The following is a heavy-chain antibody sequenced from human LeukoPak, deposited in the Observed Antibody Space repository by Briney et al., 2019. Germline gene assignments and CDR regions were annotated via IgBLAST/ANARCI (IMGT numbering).Heavy chain of an antibody. J-gene: IGHJ1*01. CDR1: GYTFTSYG. Sequence: ASVKVSCKASGYTFTSYGISWVRQAPGQGLEWMGWISAYNGNTNYAQKLQGRVTMTTDTSTSTAYMELRSLRSDDTAVYYCTRGPPGVNVTYFQHWGQGTLVTVSS. CDR3: TRGPPGVNVTYFQH. V-gene: IGHV1-18*04. D-gene: IGHD7-27*01. CDR2: ISAYNGNT.